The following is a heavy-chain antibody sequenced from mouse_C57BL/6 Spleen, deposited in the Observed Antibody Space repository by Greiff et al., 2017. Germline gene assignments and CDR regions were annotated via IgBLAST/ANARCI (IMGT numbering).Heavy chain of an antibody. D-gene: IGHD3-2*02. Sequence: QVQLQQPGAELVKPGASVKLSCKASGYTFTSYWMQWVKQRPGQGLEWIGEIDPSDSYTNYNQKFKGKATLTVDTSSSTAYMQLSSLTSEDSAVYYCARMGSSGRTWFAYWGQGTLVTVSA. CDR2: IDPSDSYT. CDR3: ARMGSSGRTWFAY. J-gene: IGHJ3*01. CDR1: GYTFTSYW. V-gene: IGHV1-50*01.